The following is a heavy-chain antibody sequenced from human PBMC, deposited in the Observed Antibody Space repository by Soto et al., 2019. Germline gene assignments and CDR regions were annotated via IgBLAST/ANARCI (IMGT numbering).Heavy chain of an antibody. CDR2: ISSSSSYI. CDR1: GFTFSSYS. D-gene: IGHD6-13*01. J-gene: IGHJ4*02. V-gene: IGHV3-21*01. CDR3: ARGLPKIAAAGIGCAFDY. Sequence: GGSLRLSCAASGFTFSSYSMNWVRQAPGKGLEWVSSISSSSSYIYYADSVKGRFTISRDNAKNSLYLQMNSLRAEDTAVYYCARGLPKIAAAGIGCAFDYWGQGTLVTVSS.